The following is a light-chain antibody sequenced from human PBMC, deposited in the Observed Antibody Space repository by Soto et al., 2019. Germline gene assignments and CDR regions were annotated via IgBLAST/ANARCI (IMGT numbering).Light chain of an antibody. CDR3: QQSYRTPYT. V-gene: IGKV1-39*01. CDR2: AAS. Sequence: DIQVTQSPSSLSASVGDRVTVTCRASQSINRDLNWYKQKPGKAPKLLINAASSLQSGVPSRFSGSGSGTAFTLTISSLQPEDFATYYCQQSYRTPYTFGQGTKLEIK. CDR1: QSINRD. J-gene: IGKJ2*01.